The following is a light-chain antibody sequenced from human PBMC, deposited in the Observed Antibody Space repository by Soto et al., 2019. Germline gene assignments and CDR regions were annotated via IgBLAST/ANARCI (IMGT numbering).Light chain of an antibody. J-gene: IGLJ1*01. CDR3: CLYVGGRTYV. V-gene: IGLV2-23*01. CDR2: DDT. CDR1: VGL. Sequence: QSVLTQPASVSGSPRQSITISCTGTVGLVSWYQQHPGKVPKLIIYDDTKRPSGVSSRFSGSKSGNTASLTISGLQTEDEADYYCCLYVGGRTYVFGTGTRAPS.